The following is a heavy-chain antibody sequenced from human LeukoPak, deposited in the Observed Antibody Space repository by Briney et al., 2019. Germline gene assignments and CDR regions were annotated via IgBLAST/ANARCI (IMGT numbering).Heavy chain of an antibody. CDR1: GXTFSTYG. CDR2: ISYDGSNK. CDR3: AKREYYDSSGYSDF. V-gene: IGHV3-30*18. J-gene: IGHJ4*02. Sequence: GGSLRLSCAPSGXTFSTYGVHWVRQAPGKGLEWVGVISYDGSNKYYADSVKGRFTISRDNSKNTLYLHMSSLRAEDTAVYFCAKREYYDSSGYSDFWGQGTLVTVSS. D-gene: IGHD3-22*01.